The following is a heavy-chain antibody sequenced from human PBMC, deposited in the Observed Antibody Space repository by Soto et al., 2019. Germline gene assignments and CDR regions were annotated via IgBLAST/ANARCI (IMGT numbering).Heavy chain of an antibody. J-gene: IGHJ5*02. CDR3: ARHLGYDFFDP. CDR2: IYYSGST. V-gene: IGHV4-39*01. D-gene: IGHD3-3*01. CDR1: GGSISSSSYY. Sequence: SETLSLTCTVSGGSISSSSYYWGWIRQPPGKGLEWIGSIYYSGSTYYNPSLKSRVTISVDTSKNQFSLKLSSVTAADTAVYYCARHLGYDFFDPWGQGTLVTVSS.